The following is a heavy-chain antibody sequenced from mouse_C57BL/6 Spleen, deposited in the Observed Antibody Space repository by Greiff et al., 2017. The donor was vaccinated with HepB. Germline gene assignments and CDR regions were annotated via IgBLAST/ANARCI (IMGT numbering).Heavy chain of an antibody. V-gene: IGHV1-15*01. CDR2: IDPETGGT. Sequence: QVHVKQSGAELVRPGASVTLSCKASGYTFTDYEMHWVKQTPVHGLEWIGAIDPETGGTAYNQKFKGQAILTADKSSSTAYMELRSLTSEDSAVYYCTRNGDYYGSSYVRYFDVWGTGTTVTVSS. CDR1: GYTFTDYE. D-gene: IGHD1-1*01. CDR3: TRNGDYYGSSYVRYFDV. J-gene: IGHJ1*03.